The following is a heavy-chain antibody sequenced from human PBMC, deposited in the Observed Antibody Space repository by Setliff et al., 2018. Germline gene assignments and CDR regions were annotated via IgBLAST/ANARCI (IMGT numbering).Heavy chain of an antibody. CDR3: ASRGTSNGYYYYMDV. Sequence: ASVKVSCKASGYTFTSYAMNWVRQTPGQGLEWMGWINTNTGNPMYAQGFTGRFVFSLDTSVSTAYLQISSLKAEDTAVYYCASRGTSNGYYYYMDVWGKGTTVTVSS. J-gene: IGHJ6*03. CDR2: INTNTGNP. D-gene: IGHD3-16*01. CDR1: GYTFTSYA. V-gene: IGHV7-4-1*02.